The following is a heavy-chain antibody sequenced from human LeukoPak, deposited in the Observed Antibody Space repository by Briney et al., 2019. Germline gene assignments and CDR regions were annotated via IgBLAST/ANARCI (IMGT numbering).Heavy chain of an antibody. V-gene: IGHV4-4*07. CDR3: ARARYSYGSYYYYGMDV. D-gene: IGHD5-18*01. J-gene: IGHJ6*02. CDR1: GGSISSYY. Sequence: SETLSLTCTVSGGSISSYYWSWIRQPAGKGLEWIGRIYTGGSTNYNPSLKSRVTMSVDTSKNQFSLKLSSVAAADTAVYYCARARYSYGSYYYYGMDVWGQGTTVTVSS. CDR2: IYTGGST.